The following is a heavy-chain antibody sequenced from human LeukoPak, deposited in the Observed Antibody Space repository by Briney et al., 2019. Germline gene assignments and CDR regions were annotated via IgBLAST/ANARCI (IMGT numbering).Heavy chain of an antibody. CDR3: AKDRPTVYSSSWLHFLDS. V-gene: IGHV3-23*01. CDR2: ISGSGGST. J-gene: IGHJ4*02. D-gene: IGHD6-13*01. Sequence: GGSLRLSCAAPGFTFSSYGMIWVRQAPGKGLEWVSGISGSGGSTYLADSVKGRFTISRDNSKNTLYLEMNSLRADDTAVYYCAKDRPTVYSSSWLHFLDSWGQGTLVTVSS. CDR1: GFTFSSYG.